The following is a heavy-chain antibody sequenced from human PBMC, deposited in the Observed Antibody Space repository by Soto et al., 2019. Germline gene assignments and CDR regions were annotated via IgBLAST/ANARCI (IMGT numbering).Heavy chain of an antibody. Sequence: DGKGLEWIGRISSTGSTSYDPSLQSRVAISLDTSKNQFSLRMSSVTASDTAVYFCVRRSGSWELFTCSKFDVGGQGVMVTVSS. CDR2: ISSTGST. CDR3: VRRSGSWELFTCSKFDV. D-gene: IGHD3-10*01. V-gene: IGHV4-4*07. J-gene: IGHJ4*02.